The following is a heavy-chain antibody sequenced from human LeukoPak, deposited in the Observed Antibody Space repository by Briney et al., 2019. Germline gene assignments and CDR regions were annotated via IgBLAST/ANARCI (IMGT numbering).Heavy chain of an antibody. CDR2: IIPIFGTA. V-gene: IGHV1-69*05. Sequence: SVKVSCKASGGTFSSYAISWVRQAPGQGLEWMGGIIPIFGTANYAQKFQGRVTITTDESTSTAYMELSSLRSEDTAVYYCAMGCYDSSGYYPTYYYYMDVWGKGTTVTVSS. D-gene: IGHD3-22*01. J-gene: IGHJ6*03. CDR3: AMGCYDSSGYYPTYYYYMDV. CDR1: GGTFSSYA.